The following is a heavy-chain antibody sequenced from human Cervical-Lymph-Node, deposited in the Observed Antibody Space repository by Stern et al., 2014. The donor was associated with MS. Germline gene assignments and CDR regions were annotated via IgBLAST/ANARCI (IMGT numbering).Heavy chain of an antibody. Sequence: QVQLVESGGGVVQPGTSLRLSCAASGFTFRSYGMHWVRQAPGQGLEWVGPVWYDGSTAYYRNSVKGRFTISRDNSNNTLFLQMNSLTAEDTAVYYCARGHIPYAYNYLFDYWGQGTLVTVSS. CDR2: VWYDGSTA. V-gene: IGHV3-33*01. D-gene: IGHD5-24*01. CDR3: ARGHIPYAYNYLFDY. J-gene: IGHJ4*02. CDR1: GFTFRSYG.